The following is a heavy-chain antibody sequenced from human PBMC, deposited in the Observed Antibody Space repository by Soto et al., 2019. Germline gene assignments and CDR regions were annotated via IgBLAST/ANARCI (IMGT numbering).Heavy chain of an antibody. CDR1: GFTFSSYS. CDR3: ASLVECSTTSCIR. CDR2: ISSSSNSI. J-gene: IGHJ4*02. V-gene: IGHV3-48*01. Sequence: GGSLRLSCAASGFTFSSYSMNWVRQAPGKGLEWVSYISSSSNSIYYADSVKGRFTISRDNAKNSLHLQMNSLRAEDTAVYYCASLVECSTTSCIRRGQATLVTVSS. D-gene: IGHD2-2*01.